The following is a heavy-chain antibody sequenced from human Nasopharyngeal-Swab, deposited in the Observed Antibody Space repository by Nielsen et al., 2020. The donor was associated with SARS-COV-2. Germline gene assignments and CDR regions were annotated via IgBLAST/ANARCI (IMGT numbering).Heavy chain of an antibody. J-gene: IGHJ4*02. CDR1: GFTFSNAW. V-gene: IGHV3-15*01. D-gene: IGHD1-26*01. CDR2: IKSETDGRTR. Sequence: GGSLRLSCAVSGFTFSNAWMSWVRQAPGKGLEWVGRIKSETDGRTRDYAAPVKGRFAIPRDDSKHTLYLQMNSLQTEDTAVYYCTAGVGTSDHDYWGQGALVTVSS. CDR3: TAGVGTSDHDY.